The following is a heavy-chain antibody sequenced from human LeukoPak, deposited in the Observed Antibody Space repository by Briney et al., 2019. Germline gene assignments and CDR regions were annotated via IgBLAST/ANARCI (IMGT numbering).Heavy chain of an antibody. CDR1: GGSFSNYY. V-gene: IGHV4-34*01. CDR3: AYNYYDISGPGDY. Sequence: SETLSLTCAVYGGSFSNYYWTWIRQPPGKGLEWIGEINHSGSTNYNPSLKSRLTISQDTSKNQVSLKLSSVTAADTAVYYCAYNYYDISGPGDYWGQGTLFTVSS. D-gene: IGHD3-22*01. CDR2: INHSGST. J-gene: IGHJ4*02.